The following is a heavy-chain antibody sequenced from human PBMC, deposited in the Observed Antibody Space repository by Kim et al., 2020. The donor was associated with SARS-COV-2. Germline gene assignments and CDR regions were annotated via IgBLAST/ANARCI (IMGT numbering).Heavy chain of an antibody. Sequence: ASVKVSCKASGYTFTGYYMHWVRQAPGQGLEWMGWINPNSGGTNYAQKFQGRVTMTRDTSISTAYMELSRLRSDDTAVYYCARDEGYDYVWGDVGDWFDPWGQGTLVTVSS. CDR3: ARDEGYDYVWGDVGDWFDP. CDR2: INPNSGGT. CDR1: GYTFTGYY. J-gene: IGHJ5*02. D-gene: IGHD3-16*01. V-gene: IGHV1-2*02.